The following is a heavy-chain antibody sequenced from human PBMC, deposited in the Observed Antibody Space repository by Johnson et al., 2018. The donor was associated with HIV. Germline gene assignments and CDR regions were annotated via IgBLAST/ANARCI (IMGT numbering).Heavy chain of an antibody. Sequence: VQLVESGGGLVQPGGSLRLSCAASGFTVSSSYMIWVRQAPGKGLEWVSIIYSAGNTFYTDSVKGRFTISRDNSKNTPYLQMSSLRVADTAVYYCARHYSYGSIDGAFDIWGQGTMVTVSS. CDR1: GFTVSSSY. V-gene: IGHV3-66*04. CDR2: IYSAGNT. D-gene: IGHD5-18*01. J-gene: IGHJ3*02. CDR3: ARHYSYGSIDGAFDI.